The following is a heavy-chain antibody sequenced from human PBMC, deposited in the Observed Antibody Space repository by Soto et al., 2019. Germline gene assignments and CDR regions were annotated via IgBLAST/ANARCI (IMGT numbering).Heavy chain of an antibody. CDR2: IRSNIYDGTT. Sequence: GGSLRLSCVGSGFTFRDYAISWFRQAPGKGLQWVTFIRSNIYDGTTEYAASVKGRFTVSRDDSKTVAYLQMNSLQAEDTGIYYCTRVSPDCSDGSCYPLDWGQGTLVTVSS. CDR3: TRVSPDCSDGSCYPLD. J-gene: IGHJ4*02. D-gene: IGHD2-15*01. CDR1: GFTFRDYA. V-gene: IGHV3-49*03.